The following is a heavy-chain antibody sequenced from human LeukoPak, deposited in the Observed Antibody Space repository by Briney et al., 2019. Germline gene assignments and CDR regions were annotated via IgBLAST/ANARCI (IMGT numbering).Heavy chain of an antibody. CDR2: VNTNTGNP. J-gene: IGHJ4*02. CDR3: ARGEWLLED. D-gene: IGHD3-3*01. CDR1: GYTFTNHA. Sequence: ASVKVSCKASGYTFTNHAMNWVRQAPGQGLGWMGWVNTNTGNPTYAQGFTGRFVFSLDTSVSTAYLQISSLKAEDTAVYYCARGEWLLEDWGQGTLVTVSS. V-gene: IGHV7-4-1*02.